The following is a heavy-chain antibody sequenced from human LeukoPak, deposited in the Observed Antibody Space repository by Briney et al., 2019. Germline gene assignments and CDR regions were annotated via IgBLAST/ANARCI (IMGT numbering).Heavy chain of an antibody. CDR3: ARHDSFIPY. V-gene: IGHV3-23*01. Sequence: GGSLRLPCASSGFIFSDYAMSWVRQAPGKGLEWVSGISDSGRATYYADSVKGRYTISRDNSKNTVSPQMNSLTAEDTAVYFCARHDSFIPYWGQGTPVTVSP. D-gene: IGHD5-18*01. J-gene: IGHJ4*02. CDR1: GFIFSDYA. CDR2: ISDSGRAT.